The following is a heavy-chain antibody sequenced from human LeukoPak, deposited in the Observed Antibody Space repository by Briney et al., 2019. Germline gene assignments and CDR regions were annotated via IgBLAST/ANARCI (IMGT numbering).Heavy chain of an antibody. CDR3: VREDAHTYYFDF. CDR1: GYTFTSYH. J-gene: IGHJ4*02. Sequence: RASVKVSCTTSGYTFTSYHMHWVRQAPGQGLEWVAIIKSTGDTTVYAQTFQGRVTVTRDTSTSTVYMDLSSLSSEDTAVYYCVREDAHTYYFDFWGPGTLVTVSS. V-gene: IGHV1-46*01. D-gene: IGHD2-2*01. CDR2: IKSTGDTT.